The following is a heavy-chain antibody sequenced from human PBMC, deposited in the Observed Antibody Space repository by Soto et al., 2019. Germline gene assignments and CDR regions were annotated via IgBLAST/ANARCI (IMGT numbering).Heavy chain of an antibody. D-gene: IGHD3-10*02. CDR1: GGTFSSYA. V-gene: IGHV1-69*13. CDR2: SIPIFGTA. CDR3: ARDPLSSFAMDV. J-gene: IGHJ6*02. Sequence: GASVKVSCKASGGTFSSYAISWVRQAPGQGLEWMGGSIPIFGTANYAQKFQGRVTISADDSTSTAYMELTSLESDDTAVYYCARDPLSSFAMDVWGQGTTVTVSS.